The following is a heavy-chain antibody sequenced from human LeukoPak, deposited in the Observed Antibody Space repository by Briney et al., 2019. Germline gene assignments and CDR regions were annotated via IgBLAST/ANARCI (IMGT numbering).Heavy chain of an antibody. CDR2: INTNTGNP. V-gene: IGHV7-4-1*02. CDR3: ARSRREVVPSTLNSADYYYHYMDV. J-gene: IGHJ6*03. D-gene: IGHD2-15*01. Sequence: ASVKVSCKASGYTFTSYAMNWVRQAPGQGLEWMGWINTNTGNPTYAQGFTGRFVFSFDTSVSTAYLEITTLKAEDAAIYYCARSRREVVPSTLNSADYYYHYMDVWGKGTTVTVSS. CDR1: GYTFTSYA.